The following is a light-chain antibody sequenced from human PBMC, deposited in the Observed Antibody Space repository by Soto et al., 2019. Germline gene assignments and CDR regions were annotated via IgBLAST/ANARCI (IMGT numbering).Light chain of an antibody. CDR3: LQDINYPWT. Sequence: DIEMSHSPSSLSASVCDRVTITCRASQSLNRWLAWYQQKPGKAPKLLIYDASSLQSGVPSRFSGSGSGTEFALTISSLQPEDSATYYCLQDINYPWTFGQGTKVDIK. V-gene: IGKV1-5*01. CDR2: DAS. J-gene: IGKJ1*01. CDR1: QSLNRW.